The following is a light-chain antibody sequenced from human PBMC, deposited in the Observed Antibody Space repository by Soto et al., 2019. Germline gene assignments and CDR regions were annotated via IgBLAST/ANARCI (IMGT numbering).Light chain of an antibody. CDR2: DDS. V-gene: IGLV3-21*02. CDR1: NIVGKS. J-gene: IGLJ2*01. Sequence: SYELTQAPSVSVAPGQTATIICAGHNIVGKSVHWYQQKPGQAPVLVVHDDSDRPSGIPERFSGSNSGNRATLTVSRAEDGDEGEYYCQVWDDRNQEVVFGGGTKLTVL. CDR3: QVWDDRNQEVV.